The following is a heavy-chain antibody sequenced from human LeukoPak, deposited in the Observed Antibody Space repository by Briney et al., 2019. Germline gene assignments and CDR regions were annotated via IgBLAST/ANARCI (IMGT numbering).Heavy chain of an antibody. CDR3: ARAIFFNSSGWYGNWFDP. CDR1: GGSISSYY. J-gene: IGHJ5*02. CDR2: IYYSGST. V-gene: IGHV4-59*12. Sequence: PSETLSLTCTVSGGSISSYYWSWIRQPPGKGLEWIGYIYYSGSTNYNPSLKSRVTMSVDTSKNQFSLKLSSVTAADTAVYYCARAIFFNSSGWYGNWFDPWGQGTLVTVSS. D-gene: IGHD6-19*01.